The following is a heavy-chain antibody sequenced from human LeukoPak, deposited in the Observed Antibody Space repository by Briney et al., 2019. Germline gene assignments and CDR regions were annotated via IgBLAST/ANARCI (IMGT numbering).Heavy chain of an antibody. CDR1: GFTYNSHA. Sequence: GGSLRLSCVASGFTYNSHAMSWVRQAPGKGLEWVSGISANGANTYYTDSARGRFTISRDNSKNTVYLQMSSLSAEDTAIYYCAKDQGFSYYYLDYWGQGILVTVSS. V-gene: IGHV3-23*01. J-gene: IGHJ4*02. CDR3: AKDQGFSYYYLDY. CDR2: ISANGANT. D-gene: IGHD5-18*01.